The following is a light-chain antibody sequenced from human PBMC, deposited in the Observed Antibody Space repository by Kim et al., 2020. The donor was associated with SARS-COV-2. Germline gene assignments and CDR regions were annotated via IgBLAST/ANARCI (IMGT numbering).Light chain of an antibody. CDR2: KTS. J-gene: IGKJ2*01. CDR1: QSVHSY. V-gene: IGKV1-5*03. CDR3: QQYDGYRT. Sequence: DIQTTQSPSTLSASVGDRVTITCRASQSVHSYLAWYQQKPGKAPQLLIYKTSVLQAGVPSRFSGSGSGTEFTLTISSLQPDDFATYYCQQYDGYRTFGQGTKLEI.